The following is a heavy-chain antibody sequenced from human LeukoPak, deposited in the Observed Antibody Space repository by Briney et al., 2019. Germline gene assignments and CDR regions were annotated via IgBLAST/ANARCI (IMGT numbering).Heavy chain of an antibody. CDR3: ARASRYCSGGSCFIY. CDR1: GGSISSYY. CDR2: INHSGST. D-gene: IGHD2-15*01. J-gene: IGHJ4*02. V-gene: IGHV4-34*01. Sequence: SETLSLTCTVSGGSISSYYWSWVRQPPGKGLEWIGEINHSGSTNYNPSLKSRVTISVDTSKNQFSLKLSSVTAADTAVYYCARASRYCSGGSCFIYWGQGTLVTVSS.